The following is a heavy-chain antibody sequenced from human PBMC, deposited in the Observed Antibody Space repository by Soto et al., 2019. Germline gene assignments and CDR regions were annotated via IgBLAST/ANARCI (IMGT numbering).Heavy chain of an antibody. CDR3: AREVAATPGFEY. CDR2: IYYTGST. Sequence: QVQLQESGPGLVKPSQTLSLTCTVSGDSVRNGGYYWNWIRQYPGKGLEWIGYIYYTGSTSYNPALESRLTISADTSKNQFSLRLRSVTAADTAVYSCAREVAATPGFEYWGQGALVTISS. V-gene: IGHV4-31*03. J-gene: IGHJ4*02. D-gene: IGHD2-15*01. CDR1: GDSVRNGGYY.